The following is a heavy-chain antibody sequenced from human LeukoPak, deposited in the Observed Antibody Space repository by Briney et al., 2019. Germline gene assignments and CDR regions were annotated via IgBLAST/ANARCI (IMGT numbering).Heavy chain of an antibody. Sequence: PGGSLRLSCAASGFTFSSYWMSWVRQAPGKGLEWVANIKQDGSEKYYVDSVKGRFTISRDNAKDSLYLQMNSLRAEDTAVYYCAKVSLEDIVVVPAADFDYWGQGTLVTVSS. D-gene: IGHD2-2*01. CDR3: AKVSLEDIVVVPAADFDY. CDR1: GFTFSSYW. CDR2: IKQDGSEK. V-gene: IGHV3-7*01. J-gene: IGHJ4*02.